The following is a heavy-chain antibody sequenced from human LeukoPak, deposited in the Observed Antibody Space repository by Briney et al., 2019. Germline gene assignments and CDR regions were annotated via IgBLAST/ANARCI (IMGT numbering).Heavy chain of an antibody. CDR1: GYSCTSYW. V-gene: IGHV5-51*01. D-gene: IGHD4-11*01. J-gene: IGHJ6*02. CDR3: TRPYTMDV. Sequence: GESLKISCQGSGYSCTSYWIGWVRQMPGKGLEWMGIIYPGDSDTRYSPSFQGQVTISADKSISTAYLQWSSLKASDTAIYYCTRPYTMDVWGQGTTVNVSS. CDR2: IYPGDSDT.